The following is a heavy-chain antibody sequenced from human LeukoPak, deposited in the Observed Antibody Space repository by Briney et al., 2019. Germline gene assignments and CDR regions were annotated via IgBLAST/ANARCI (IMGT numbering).Heavy chain of an antibody. CDR1: GFTFSSYS. J-gene: IGHJ6*02. CDR3: AREPYNYDFWSGSRGSLYGMDV. D-gene: IGHD3-3*01. Sequence: GSLRLSCAASGFTFSSYSMNWVRQAPGKGLEWVSSISSSSYIYYADSVKGQFTISRDNAKNSLYLQMNSLRAEDTAVYYCAREPYNYDFWSGSRGSLYGMDVWGQGTTVTVSS. V-gene: IGHV3-21*01. CDR2: ISSSSYI.